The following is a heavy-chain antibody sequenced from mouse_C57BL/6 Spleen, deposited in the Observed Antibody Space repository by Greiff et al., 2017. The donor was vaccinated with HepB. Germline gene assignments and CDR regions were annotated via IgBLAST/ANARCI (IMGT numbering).Heavy chain of an antibody. V-gene: IGHV1-61*01. CDR3: ARWGLGPDY. CDR2: IYPSDSET. CDR1: GYTFTSYW. D-gene: IGHD4-1*01. Sequence: VQLQQPGAELVRPGSSVKLSCKASGYTFTSYWMDWVKQRPGQGLEWIGNIYPSDSETHYNQKFKDKATLTVDKSSSTAYMQLSSLTSEDSAVYYCARWGLGPDYWGQGTTLTVSS. J-gene: IGHJ2*01.